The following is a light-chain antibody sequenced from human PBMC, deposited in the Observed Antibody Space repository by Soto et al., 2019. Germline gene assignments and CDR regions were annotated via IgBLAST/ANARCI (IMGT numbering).Light chain of an antibody. CDR1: QSIGSW. J-gene: IGKJ1*01. Sequence: DIQMTQSPTTLSASVGDRVTITCRASQSIGSWLAWYQQKPGKAPKLLIYKASTLESGVPSRFSGSGPGTEFILTISSLQPDDFASYYCQQYGSYSPWTFGQGTKVEIK. V-gene: IGKV1-5*03. CDR2: KAS. CDR3: QQYGSYSPWT.